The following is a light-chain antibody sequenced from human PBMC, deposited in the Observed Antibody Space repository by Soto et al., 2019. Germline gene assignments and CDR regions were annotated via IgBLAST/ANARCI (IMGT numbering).Light chain of an antibody. J-gene: IGKJ4*01. CDR1: QSVSSSY. Sequence: EMVLTQSPGTLSLSPGERATLSCRASQSVSSSYLAWYQQKPGQAPRLLIYVASSRATGIPDRFSGSGSGTDFTLTISTLEPEYFAVYYCQRYGSSPPTFGGGTKVEIK. V-gene: IGKV3-20*01. CDR3: QRYGSSPPT. CDR2: VAS.